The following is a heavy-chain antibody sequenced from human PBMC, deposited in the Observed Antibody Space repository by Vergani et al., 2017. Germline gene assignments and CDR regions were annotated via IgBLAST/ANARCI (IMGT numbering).Heavy chain of an antibody. V-gene: IGHV4-4*02. Sequence: LPLLESGGGLVQPGGSLRLSCAASGFNARTSVMTWVRQPPGKGLEWIGEICHTEDTKYSPSLKSRVTVSVDESRNLFSLRLNSVTAADTAVYYCATIGYRRWGYYFDYWGQGILVTVSS. J-gene: IGHJ4*02. D-gene: IGHD2-2*02. CDR3: ATIGYRRWGYYFDY. CDR2: ICHTEDT. CDR1: GFNARTSVM.